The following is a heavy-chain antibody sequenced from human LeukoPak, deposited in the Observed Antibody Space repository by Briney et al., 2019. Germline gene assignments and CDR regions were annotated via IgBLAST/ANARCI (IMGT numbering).Heavy chain of an antibody. J-gene: IGHJ1*01. Sequence: PSEPLSLTCTVSGGSISSYYWSWIRQPPGKGLEWIGYIYYSGSTNYNTSLKSRVTISVDTSKNQFSLKLSSVAAADTAVDYCARHKRYSSGWYGYFQRWGQGTLVTVSS. V-gene: IGHV4-59*08. CDR1: GGSISSYY. CDR2: IYYSGST. D-gene: IGHD6-19*01. CDR3: ARHKRYSSGWYGYFQR.